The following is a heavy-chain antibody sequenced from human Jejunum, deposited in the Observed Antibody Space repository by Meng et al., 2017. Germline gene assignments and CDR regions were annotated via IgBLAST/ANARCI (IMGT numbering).Heavy chain of an antibody. V-gene: IGHV3-74*01. CDR3: ARDKPHNWFDP. Sequence: EVLPVEHGGGLVQPGGSLRLSCAASGFTFSSYWMHWVRQAPGKGLVWVSRINNDGSDTTYADSVKGRFTISRDNAQNMLYLQMNSLRVEDTAVYYCARDKPHNWFDPWGQGTLVTVSS. J-gene: IGHJ5*02. CDR2: INNDGSDT. CDR1: GFTFSSYW.